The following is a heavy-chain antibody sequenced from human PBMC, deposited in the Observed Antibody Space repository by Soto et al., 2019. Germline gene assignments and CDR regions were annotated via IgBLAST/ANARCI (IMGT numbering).Heavy chain of an antibody. CDR1: GYIFTSYG. CDR2: VSGYNGDA. J-gene: IGHJ5*02. V-gene: IGHV1-18*04. CDR3: ARGKYDDFCDP. D-gene: IGHD3-3*01. Sequence: QVQLVQSGAEVKKPGASVKVSCKASGYIFTSYGINWVRQAPGQGLEWVGWVSGYNGDAYYAQNFQGRVTMTKDSGETTAYMELRSLTSDDTAVYYCARGKYDDFCDPWGQGTLVTVTS.